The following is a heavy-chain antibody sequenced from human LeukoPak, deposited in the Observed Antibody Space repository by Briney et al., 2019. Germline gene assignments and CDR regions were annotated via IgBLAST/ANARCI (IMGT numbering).Heavy chain of an antibody. CDR1: GFTFSTYS. Sequence: GGSLRLSCAASGFTFSTYSLNWVRQAPGKGLEWVSSISGSSTYIYYADSVKGRFTISRDNAKNSLHLQMNSLRAEDTAVYYCARESSGYCSSTSCPFDYWGQGTLVTVSS. V-gene: IGHV3-21*01. J-gene: IGHJ4*02. CDR2: ISGSSTYI. D-gene: IGHD2-2*01. CDR3: ARESSGYCSSTSCPFDY.